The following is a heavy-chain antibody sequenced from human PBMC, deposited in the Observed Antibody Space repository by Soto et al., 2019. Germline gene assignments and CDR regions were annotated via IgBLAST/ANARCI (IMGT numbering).Heavy chain of an antibody. J-gene: IGHJ4*02. CDR1: GFTFSSYG. CDR3: ARSKMATIVPGLIDY. V-gene: IGHV3-30*03. CDR2: ISYDGSNK. Sequence: GGSLRLSCAASGFTFSSYGMHWVRQAPGKGLEWVAVISYDGSNKYYADSVKGRFTISRDNSKNTLYLQMNSLRAEDTAVYYCARSKMATIVPGLIDYWGQGTLVTVSS. D-gene: IGHD5-12*01.